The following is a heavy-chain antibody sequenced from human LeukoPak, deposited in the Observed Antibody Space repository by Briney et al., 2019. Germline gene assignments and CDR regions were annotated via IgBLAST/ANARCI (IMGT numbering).Heavy chain of an antibody. CDR2: ISGSGGST. D-gene: IGHD3-3*01. CDR3: AKEDDFWSGYYLDAFDI. Sequence: GRSLRLSCAASGFTFSSYAMSWVREAPGKGLEWVSTISGSGGSTYYADSVKGRFTISRDNSKNTLYLQMNSLRAEDTAVYYCAKEDDFWSGYYLDAFDIWGQGTMVTVSS. CDR1: GFTFSSYA. V-gene: IGHV3-23*01. J-gene: IGHJ3*02.